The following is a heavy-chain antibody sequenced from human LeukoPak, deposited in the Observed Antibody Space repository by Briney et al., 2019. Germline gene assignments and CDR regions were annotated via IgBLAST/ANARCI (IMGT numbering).Heavy chain of an antibody. Sequence: PSETLSLTCTVSGGSLSSYYWSWLRQPPGKGLEWIGYIYYSGSTNYNPSLKSRVTISVDTSKNQFSLKLSSVTAAATAVYYCARVGWLEDAFDIWGQGTMVTVSS. J-gene: IGHJ3*02. CDR3: ARVGWLEDAFDI. D-gene: IGHD3/OR15-3a*01. CDR1: GGSLSSYY. CDR2: IYYSGST. V-gene: IGHV4-59*01.